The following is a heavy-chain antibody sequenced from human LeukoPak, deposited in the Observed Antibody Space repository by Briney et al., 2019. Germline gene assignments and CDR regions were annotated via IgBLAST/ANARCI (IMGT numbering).Heavy chain of an antibody. D-gene: IGHD1-7*01. J-gene: IGHJ6*02. V-gene: IGHV4-59*01. Sequence: SETLSFTCTVSGGSISSYYWSWIRQPPGKGLEWIGYIYYSGSTNYNPSLKSRVTISVDTSKNQFSLKLSSVTAADTAVYYCARDNWNYGSSMDVWGQGTTVTVSS. CDR3: ARDNWNYGSSMDV. CDR1: GGSISSYY. CDR2: IYYSGST.